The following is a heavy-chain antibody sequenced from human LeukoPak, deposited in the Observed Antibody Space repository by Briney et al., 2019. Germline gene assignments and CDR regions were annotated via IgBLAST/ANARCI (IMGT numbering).Heavy chain of an antibody. CDR2: ISSTGRTI. D-gene: IGHD5-12*01. CDR3: AAHSGCASSIFDH. J-gene: IGHJ4*02. Sequence: GGSLRLSCAASGFTFNNYYMSWIRQAPGKGLEWVSYISSTGRTIYYADSVKGRFTISRDNAKNSMYLQMNSLRAEDTAMYHCAAHSGCASSIFDHGGQGALVTVSS. V-gene: IGHV3-11*01. CDR1: GFTFNNYY.